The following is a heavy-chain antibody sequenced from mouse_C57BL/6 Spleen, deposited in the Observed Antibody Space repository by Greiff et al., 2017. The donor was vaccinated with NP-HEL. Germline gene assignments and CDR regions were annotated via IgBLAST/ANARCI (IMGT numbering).Heavy chain of an antibody. CDR2: IYYSGTI. CDR1: GISITTGNYR. J-gene: IGHJ3*01. CDR3: ASNWDWFAY. Sequence: VQLKESGPGLVKPSQSVFLSCTVSGISITTGNYRWSWLRPFPGHKLVCIGYIYYSGTITYNPSLTSRTTITIYTPKNQFFREMNPVTAEDTATYYCASNWDWFAYWGQGTLVTVSA. D-gene: IGHD4-1*01. V-gene: IGHV3-5*01.